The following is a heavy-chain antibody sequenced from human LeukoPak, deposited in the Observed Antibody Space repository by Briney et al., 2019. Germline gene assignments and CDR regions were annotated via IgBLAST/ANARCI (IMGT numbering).Heavy chain of an antibody. CDR1: GGSISSSYW. CDR2: IYYSGST. CDR3: ARGGGSDSSPRINAFVI. V-gene: IGHV4-4*02. D-gene: IGHD3-22*01. Sequence: PSETLSLTCAVSGGSISSSYWWTWVRQPPGKGLEWIGEIYYSGSTNYNPSLKSRLTISLDTSKNQFSLRLNSVTAADTAVYYCARGGGSDSSPRINAFVIWGQGTMVTVSS. J-gene: IGHJ3*02.